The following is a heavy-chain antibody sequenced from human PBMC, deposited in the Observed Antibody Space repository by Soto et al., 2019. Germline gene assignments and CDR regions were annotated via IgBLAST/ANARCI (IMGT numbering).Heavy chain of an antibody. J-gene: IGHJ4*02. V-gene: IGHV3-49*03. Sequence: GGSLRLSCTASGFTFGDYAMSWFRQAPGKGLEWVGFIRSKAYGGTTEYAASVKGRFTISRDDSKSIAYLQMNSLKTEDTAVYYCTTVVGATPAPDYWGQGTLVTVSS. CDR1: GFTFGDYA. D-gene: IGHD1-26*01. CDR3: TTVVGATPAPDY. CDR2: IRSKAYGGTT.